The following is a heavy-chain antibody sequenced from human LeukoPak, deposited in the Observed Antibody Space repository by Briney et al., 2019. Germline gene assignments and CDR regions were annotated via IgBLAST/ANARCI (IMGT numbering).Heavy chain of an antibody. Sequence: GASVKVSCKASGYTFTSYGISWVRQAPGQGLEWMGGIIPIFGTANYAQKFQGRVTITADESTSTAYMELSSLRSEDTAVYYCASLMTVLSPHSDAFDIWGQGTMVTVSS. CDR3: ASLMTVLSPHSDAFDI. V-gene: IGHV1-69*13. D-gene: IGHD3-16*01. J-gene: IGHJ3*02. CDR1: GYTFTSYG. CDR2: IIPIFGTA.